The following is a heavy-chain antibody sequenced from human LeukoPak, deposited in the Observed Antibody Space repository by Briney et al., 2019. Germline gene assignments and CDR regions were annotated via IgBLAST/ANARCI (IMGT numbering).Heavy chain of an antibody. CDR2: ISYDGSNK. Sequence: SGGSLRLSCAASGFTFSSYAMHWVRQAPGKGLEWVAVISYDGSNKYYADSVKGRFTISRDNSKNTLYLQMNSLRAEDTAVYYCARERPGAAAGLGYFGYWGQGTLVTVSS. D-gene: IGHD6-13*01. J-gene: IGHJ4*02. V-gene: IGHV3-30-3*01. CDR1: GFTFSSYA. CDR3: ARERPGAAAGLGYFGY.